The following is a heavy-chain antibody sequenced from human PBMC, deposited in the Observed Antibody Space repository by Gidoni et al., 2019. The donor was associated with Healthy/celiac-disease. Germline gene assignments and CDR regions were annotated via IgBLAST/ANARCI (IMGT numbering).Heavy chain of an antibody. Sequence: QVQLQQWGAGLLKPSETLSLTCAVYGGSFSVYYWSWIRQPPGKGLEWIGEINHSGSTNYNPSLKSRVTISVDTSKNQFSLKLSSVTAADTAVYYCAPNWGSGNWFDPWGQGTLVTVSS. J-gene: IGHJ5*02. CDR1: GGSFSVYY. CDR3: APNWGSGNWFDP. D-gene: IGHD7-27*01. V-gene: IGHV4-34*01. CDR2: INHSGST.